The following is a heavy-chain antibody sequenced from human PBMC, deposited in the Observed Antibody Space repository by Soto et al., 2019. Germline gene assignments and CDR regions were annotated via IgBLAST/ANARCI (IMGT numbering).Heavy chain of an antibody. CDR2: IYSGGNT. V-gene: IGHV3-66*01. CDR1: GCTVNNNY. D-gene: IGHD3-10*01. CDR3: TRDSSYYGAGRGVLDY. J-gene: IGHJ4*02. Sequence: GGSLRLSCAVSGCTVNNNYMSWVRQAPGKGLEWVSVIYSGGNTDYAESVRGRFTVSRDTSKNTLYLQMNSLRAEDTAIYYCTRDSSYYGAGRGVLDYWGQGTPVTVSS.